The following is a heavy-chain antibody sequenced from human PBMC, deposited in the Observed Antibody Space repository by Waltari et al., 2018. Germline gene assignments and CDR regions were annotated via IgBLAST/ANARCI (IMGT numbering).Heavy chain of an antibody. J-gene: IGHJ4*02. V-gene: IGHV4-39*01. CDR3: ARHGYSYGSPLFDY. D-gene: IGHD5-18*01. CDR1: GGSISSSSYY. Sequence: QLQLQESGPGLVKPSETLSLTCTVSGGSISSSSYYWGWLRQPPGKGLEWIGSIYYSGSTYYNPSLKSRVTISVDTSKNQFSLKLSSVTAADTAVYYCARHGYSYGSPLFDYWGQGTLVTVSS. CDR2: IYYSGST.